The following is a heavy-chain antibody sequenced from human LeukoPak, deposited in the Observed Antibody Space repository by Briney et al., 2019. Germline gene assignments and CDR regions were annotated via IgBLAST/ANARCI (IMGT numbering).Heavy chain of an antibody. V-gene: IGHV1-2*02. J-gene: IGHJ4*02. Sequence: ASVKVSCRASGYTFTGSYIHWVRQAPGQGLEWMGWINPNSGGTNYAQKFQGRVTMTRDTSISTAYMELRRLTSDDTAVYHCARDRSELRFFDWFLDFWGQGTLATVSS. CDR1: GYTFTGSY. D-gene: IGHD3-9*01. CDR3: ARDRSELRFFDWFLDF. CDR2: INPNSGGT.